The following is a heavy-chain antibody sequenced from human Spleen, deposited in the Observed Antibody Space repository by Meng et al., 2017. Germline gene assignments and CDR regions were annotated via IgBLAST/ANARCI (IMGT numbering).Heavy chain of an antibody. CDR2: IYYTGST. Sequence: GSLRLSCTVSGGSTNNYYWSWIRQPPGKGLEWIAYIYYTGSTNYNPSLKSRVAISVDTSKNQFSLNLSSVTAADTPVYYWARLVSASDPYYYFDGMDFWGQGTTVTVSS. CDR3: ARLVSASDPYYYFDGMDF. D-gene: IGHD6-6*01. V-gene: IGHV4-59*08. CDR1: GGSTNNYY. J-gene: IGHJ6*02.